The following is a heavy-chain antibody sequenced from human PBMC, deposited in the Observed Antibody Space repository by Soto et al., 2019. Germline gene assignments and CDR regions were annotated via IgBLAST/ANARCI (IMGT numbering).Heavy chain of an antibody. J-gene: IGHJ3*02. CDR1: GGTFSSYA. CDR2: IIPIFGTA. Sequence: QVQLVQSGAEVKKPGSSVKVSCKASGGTFSSYAISWVRQAPGQGLEWMGGIIPIFGTANYAQKFQGRVRITADKSTSTAKMELSSLRSEDTAVYSWASRWGWGGSYYSHDAFDIWGQGTMVTVSS. V-gene: IGHV1-69*06. D-gene: IGHD1-26*01. CDR3: ASRWGWGGSYYSHDAFDI.